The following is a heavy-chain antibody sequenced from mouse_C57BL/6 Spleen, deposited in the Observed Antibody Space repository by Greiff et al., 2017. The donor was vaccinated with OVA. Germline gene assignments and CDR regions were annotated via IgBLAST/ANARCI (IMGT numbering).Heavy chain of an antibody. Sequence: QVQLQQSGAELARPGASVKLSCKASGYTFTSYGISWVKQRPGQGLEWIGEIYPRSGNTYYNEKFKGKATLTADKSSSTAYMELRSLTSEDSAVYFCAREGIYYYGSSYDYWGQGTTLTVSS. CDR2: IYPRSGNT. CDR1: GYTFTSYG. CDR3: AREGIYYYGSSYDY. J-gene: IGHJ2*01. V-gene: IGHV1-81*01. D-gene: IGHD1-1*01.